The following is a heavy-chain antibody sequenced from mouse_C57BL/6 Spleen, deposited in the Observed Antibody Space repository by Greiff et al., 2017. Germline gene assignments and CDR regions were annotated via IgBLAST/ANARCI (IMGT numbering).Heavy chain of an antibody. Sequence: QVQLQQSGAELVRPGASVTLSCKASGYTFTDYEMHWVKQTPVHGLEWIGAIDPETGGTAYNQKFKGKAILTADKSSSTAYMELRSLTSEDSAVYYCTSITTVVADYWGQGTTLTVSS. D-gene: IGHD1-1*01. J-gene: IGHJ2*01. CDR2: IDPETGGT. CDR1: GYTFTDYE. V-gene: IGHV1-15*01. CDR3: TSITTVVADY.